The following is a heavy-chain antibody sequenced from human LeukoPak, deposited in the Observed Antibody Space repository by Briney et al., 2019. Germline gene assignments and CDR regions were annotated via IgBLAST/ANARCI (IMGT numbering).Heavy chain of an antibody. CDR2: IYYSGST. J-gene: IGHJ3*02. CDR1: GGSISSSSYY. V-gene: IGHV4-39*01. CDR3: AITYYDFWSGYFGAFDI. Sequence: PSETLSLTCTVSGGSISSSSYYWGWIRQPPGKGLEWIGSIYYSGSTYYNPSLKSRVTISVDTSKNQFSLKLSSVTAADTAVYYCAITYYDFWSGYFGAFDIWGQGTMVTVSS. D-gene: IGHD3-3*01.